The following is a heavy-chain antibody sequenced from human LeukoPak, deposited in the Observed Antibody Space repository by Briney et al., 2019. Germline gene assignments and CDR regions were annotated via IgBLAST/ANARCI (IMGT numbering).Heavy chain of an antibody. D-gene: IGHD2-2*01. V-gene: IGHV1-69*04. J-gene: IGHJ4*02. CDR2: IIPILGIA. Sequence: ASVKVSCKASGGTFSSYAISWVRQAPGQGLEWMGRIIPILGIANYAQKFQGRVTITADKSTSTAYMELRSLRSDDTAVYYCARDAGGYCSSTSCPTGYWGQGTLVTVSS. CDR3: ARDAGGYCSSTSCPTGY. CDR1: GGTFSSYA.